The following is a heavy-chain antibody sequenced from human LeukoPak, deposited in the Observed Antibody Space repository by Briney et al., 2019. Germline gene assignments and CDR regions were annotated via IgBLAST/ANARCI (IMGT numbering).Heavy chain of an antibody. V-gene: IGHV1-46*01. CDR2: LNPGRGNT. D-gene: IGHD5-18*01. Sequence: ASVNVSCKASGYTFSSYYMHWVRQAPGQGLEWMGILNPGRGNTGYAQKFQGRVTMIRDTSTSTVYMELSSLRSEDTAVYYCAREPMDTYYFDYWGQGTLVTVSS. CDR3: AREPMDTYYFDY. CDR1: GYTFSSYY. J-gene: IGHJ4*02.